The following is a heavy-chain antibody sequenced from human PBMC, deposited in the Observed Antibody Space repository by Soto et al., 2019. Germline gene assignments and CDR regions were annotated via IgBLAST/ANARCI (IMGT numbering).Heavy chain of an antibody. Sequence: EVQLLESGGGLVQPGRSLRLSCAASGFTFSNYAMSWVRQAPGQGLDWVSAISDSGGTTYYAASVKGRFTISRDNSKNTLFLQMNSLRAEDAAVYYCAKFFVETGSNSGWPWSFHYWGQGTLVTVSS. CDR1: GFTFSNYA. CDR3: AKFFVETGSNSGWPWSFHY. J-gene: IGHJ4*02. CDR2: ISDSGGTT. D-gene: IGHD6-25*01. V-gene: IGHV3-23*01.